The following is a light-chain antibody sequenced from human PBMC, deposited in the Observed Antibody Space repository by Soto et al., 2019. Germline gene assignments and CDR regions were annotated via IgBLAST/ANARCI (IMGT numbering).Light chain of an antibody. V-gene: IGKV1-39*01. Sequence: QITQSPSSRSGSLGGVDSITCRASQSIRTYVNWYQQKPGGAPKLLIYAASSLQGGVPSRFSGGGSGTDFTLTIPSLQPEDFATYYCPQSYSTPQPSGQGTKVDIK. J-gene: IGKJ1*01. CDR1: QSIRTY. CDR2: AAS. CDR3: PQSYSTPQP.